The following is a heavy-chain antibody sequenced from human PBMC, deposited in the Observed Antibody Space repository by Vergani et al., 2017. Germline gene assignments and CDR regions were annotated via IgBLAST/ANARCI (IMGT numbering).Heavy chain of an antibody. J-gene: IGHJ5*02. CDR3: ARGRNCSSTSCYVFPRVFNWFDP. Sequence: QVQLVQSGAEVKKPGSSVKVSCKASGGPFSSYAISWVRQAPGQGLEWMGGIIPIFGTANYAQKFQGRVTITADESTSTAYMELSSLRSEDTAVYYCARGRNCSSTSCYVFPRVFNWFDPWGQGTLVTVSS. CDR1: GGPFSSYA. V-gene: IGHV1-69*01. D-gene: IGHD2-2*01. CDR2: IIPIFGTA.